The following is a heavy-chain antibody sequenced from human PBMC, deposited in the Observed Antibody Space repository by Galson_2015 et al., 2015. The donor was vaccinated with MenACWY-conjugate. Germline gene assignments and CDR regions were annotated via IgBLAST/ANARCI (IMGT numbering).Heavy chain of an antibody. CDR1: GASISSDY. CDR3: ASAGSYPRRFLNWVDP. Sequence: TLSLTCSVSGASISSDYWSWIRQPPGKGLERIGYMYCSEYTKSNPSLKSRVTISIDTSKNQFSLKLSSVTAADTAVYYCASAGSYPRRFLNWVDPWGQGTLVTVSS. CDR2: MYCSEYT. J-gene: IGHJ5*02. V-gene: IGHV4-59*01. D-gene: IGHD1-26*01.